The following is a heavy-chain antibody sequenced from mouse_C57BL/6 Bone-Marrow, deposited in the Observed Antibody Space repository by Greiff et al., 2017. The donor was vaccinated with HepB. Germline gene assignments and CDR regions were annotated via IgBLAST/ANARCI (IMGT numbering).Heavy chain of an antibody. CDR3: ARNRTGYFDY. CDR2: IDPSDSYT. J-gene: IGHJ2*01. D-gene: IGHD2-14*01. CDR1: GYTFTSYW. V-gene: IGHV1-69*01. Sequence: QVQLQQPGAELVMPGASVKLSCKASGYTFTSYWMHWVKQRPGQGLEWIGEIDPSDSYTNYNLKFKGKSTLTVDKSSSTAYMQLSSLTSEDSAVYYCARNRTGYFDYWGQGTTLTVSS.